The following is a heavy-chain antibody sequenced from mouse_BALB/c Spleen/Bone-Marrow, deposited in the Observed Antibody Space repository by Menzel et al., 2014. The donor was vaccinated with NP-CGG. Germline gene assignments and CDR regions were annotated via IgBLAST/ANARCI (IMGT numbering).Heavy chain of an antibody. V-gene: IGHV1-15*01. D-gene: IGHD4-1*01. CDR3: ANWGYYAMDY. CDR2: LDPETGGT. J-gene: IGHJ4*01. Sequence: VQLQQSGAELVGPGASVTLSCRASGYTFTDYEMHWVKQTPVHGLEWIGTLDPETGGTAYNQKFKDMATLTADKSSTTACMELRSLTSEDSAVYYCANWGYYAMDYWGQGISVTVSS. CDR1: GYTFTDYE.